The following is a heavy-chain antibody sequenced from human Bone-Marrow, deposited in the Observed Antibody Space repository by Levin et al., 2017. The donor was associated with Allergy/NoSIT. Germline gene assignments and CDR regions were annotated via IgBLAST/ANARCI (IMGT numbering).Heavy chain of an antibody. CDR2: ISASGGST. V-gene: IGHV3-23*01. CDR1: GFTFSSYA. Sequence: ETLSLTCAASGFTFSSYAMSWVRQAPGKGLEWVSAISASGGSTYYADSVKGRFTISRDNSKNTLFLQMNSLRAEDTAVYYCAKDYDSSGYYLFDYWGQGTLVTVSS. J-gene: IGHJ4*02. CDR3: AKDYDSSGYYLFDY. D-gene: IGHD3-22*01.